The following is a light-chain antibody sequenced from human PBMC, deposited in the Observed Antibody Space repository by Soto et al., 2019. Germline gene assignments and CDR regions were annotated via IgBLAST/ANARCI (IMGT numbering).Light chain of an antibody. Sequence: DIVMTQSPDSLAVSLGERATINCKSGQTVLYSSNNKNYLAWYQQKPGQPPKLLIYWASTRDSGVPDRFSGSGSETDFTLTISSLQAEDVAVYYCQQYYSPPITFGQGTRLEIK. V-gene: IGKV4-1*01. CDR3: QQYYSPPIT. CDR2: WAS. CDR1: QTVLYSSNNKNY. J-gene: IGKJ5*01.